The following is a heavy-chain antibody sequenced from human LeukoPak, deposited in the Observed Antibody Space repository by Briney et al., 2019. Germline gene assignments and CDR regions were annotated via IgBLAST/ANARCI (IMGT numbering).Heavy chain of an antibody. V-gene: IGHV4-39*07. CDR1: GGSVTNTNYY. D-gene: IGHD4-11*01. J-gene: IGHJ4*02. CDR3: AREWQYQFDY. Sequence: ASETLSLTCTVSGGSVTNTNYYWAWIRQPPGEGLEWIGSVYHSGITYYTPSLKSRVSVSVDTSRNHFSLKVTSVTAADTAVYYCAREWQYQFDYWGQGRLVTISS. CDR2: VYHSGIT.